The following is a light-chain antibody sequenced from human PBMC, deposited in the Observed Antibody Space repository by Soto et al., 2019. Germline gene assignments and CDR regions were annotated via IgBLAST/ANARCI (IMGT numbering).Light chain of an antibody. V-gene: IGKV3-15*01. J-gene: IGKJ5*01. Sequence: EISMTQFPAILSASPGEGCTLACRAAQDVTTNFAWYQLRRGQPPRLLIYDISTRATGVPARFSGSGSGTEFTLTISGLQSEDFALYFCQQYNNWPFSFGPGTRLEIK. CDR2: DIS. CDR1: QDVTTN. CDR3: QQYNNWPFS.